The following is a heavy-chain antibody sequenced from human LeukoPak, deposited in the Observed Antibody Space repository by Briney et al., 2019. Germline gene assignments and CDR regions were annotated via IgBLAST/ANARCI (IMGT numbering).Heavy chain of an antibody. CDR1: GVTFRNAW. D-gene: IGHD6-19*01. CDR2: IKSNTDGGTA. Sequence: GGSLRLSCAASGVTFRNAWMTWVRQAPGKGLEWVGRIKSNTDGGTADYAAPVKGRFTISRADSKNTLYLQMNSLKTEDTAVYYCTTQQWLVPHFLDYWGQGTLVTVSS. V-gene: IGHV3-15*01. J-gene: IGHJ4*02. CDR3: TTQQWLVPHFLDY.